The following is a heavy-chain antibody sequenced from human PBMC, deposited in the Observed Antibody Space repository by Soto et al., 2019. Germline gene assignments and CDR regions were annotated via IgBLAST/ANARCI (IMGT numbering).Heavy chain of an antibody. J-gene: IGHJ2*01. V-gene: IGHV3-48*01. Sequence: GGSLRLSCAASGFTFSSYSMNWVRQAPGKGLEWVSYISSSSSTIYYADSVKGRFTISRDNAKNSLYLQMNSLRAEDTAVYYCAFSFTHPTEWLRHPGNWYFDLWGRGTLVTVSS. D-gene: IGHD5-12*01. CDR2: ISSSSSTI. CDR3: AFSFTHPTEWLRHPGNWYFDL. CDR1: GFTFSSYS.